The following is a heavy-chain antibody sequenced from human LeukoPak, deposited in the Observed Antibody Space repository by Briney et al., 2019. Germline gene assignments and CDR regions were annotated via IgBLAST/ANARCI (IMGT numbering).Heavy chain of an antibody. CDR3: AQVRPPSGSGWYGGDDY. V-gene: IGHV3-23*01. CDR2: ISDTGRLS. J-gene: IGHJ4*02. CDR1: GFTFSSSA. Sequence: GGSLRLSCAASGFTFSSSAMSWVRQAPGKGLEWVAAISDTGRLSYCADSVNGRFTISRDNSKNTLSLQMNSLRAADTAVYYCAQVRPPSGSGWYGGDDYWGQGILVTVSS. D-gene: IGHD6-19*01.